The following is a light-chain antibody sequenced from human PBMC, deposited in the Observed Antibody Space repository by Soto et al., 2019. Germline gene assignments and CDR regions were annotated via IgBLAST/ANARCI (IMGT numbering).Light chain of an antibody. J-gene: IGKJ4*01. V-gene: IGKV3-11*01. CDR2: GAS. CDR1: QSVRTY. Sequence: EIVLTQSPATLSLFPGERATLSCRASQSVRTYFAWYQQKPGQAPRLLISGASNRATGIPDRFSGSGSGTEFTLTISSLEAEDFAVYYCHQRSNWPRTFGGGTKVAIK. CDR3: HQRSNWPRT.